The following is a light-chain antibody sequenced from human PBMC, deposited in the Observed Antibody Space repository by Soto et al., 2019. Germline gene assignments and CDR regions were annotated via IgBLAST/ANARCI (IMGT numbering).Light chain of an antibody. Sequence: DIQMTQSPSTVSASVGDRVTITCRASQSISSWLAWYQQKPGKAPKLLIYKASTLESGVPSRFSGSGSGTEFTLTISSLQPDDFATYYCQQYKSYLYTFGQGTKLEIK. J-gene: IGKJ2*01. CDR3: QQYKSYLYT. V-gene: IGKV1-5*03. CDR2: KAS. CDR1: QSISSW.